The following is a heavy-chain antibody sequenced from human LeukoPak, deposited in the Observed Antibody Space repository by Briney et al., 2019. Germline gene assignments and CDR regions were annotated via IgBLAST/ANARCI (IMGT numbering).Heavy chain of an antibody. J-gene: IGHJ4*02. CDR1: GLTFSSHD. Sequence: PGRSLRLSCEASGLTFSSHDIHWVRPAPGKGLEWVAVTSNDGTIKYYADSVEGRFTISKDNSKNTLYLQMNSLRPEDTAVYYCARDPVADKPDYFDDWGQGTLVTVSS. D-gene: IGHD6-19*01. CDR3: ARDPVADKPDYFDD. V-gene: IGHV3-30-3*01. CDR2: TSNDGTIK.